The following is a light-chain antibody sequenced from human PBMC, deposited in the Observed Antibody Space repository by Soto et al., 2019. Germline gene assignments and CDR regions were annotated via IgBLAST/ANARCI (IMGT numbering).Light chain of an antibody. Sequence: QPVLTQSPSASASLGASVKLTCTLSSGHSSYTITWHQQQPDKGPRYLMSLNSDGSHYKGDGIPDRFSGSSSGAERYLTISSLQSEDEADYYCQTWATGPXWVXXXGTKLXXL. CDR2: LNSDGSH. CDR1: SGHSSYT. CDR3: QTWATGPXWV. V-gene: IGLV4-69*01. J-gene: IGLJ3*02.